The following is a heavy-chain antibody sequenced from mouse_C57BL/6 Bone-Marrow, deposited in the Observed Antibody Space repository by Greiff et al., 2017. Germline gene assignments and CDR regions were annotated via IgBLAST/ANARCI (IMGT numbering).Heavy chain of an antibody. J-gene: IGHJ1*03. D-gene: IGHD2-10*01. CDR2: IWRGGST. Sequence: QVHVKQSGPGLVQPSQSLSITCTVSGFSLTSYGVHWVRQSPGKGLEWLGVIWRGGSTDYNAAFMSRLSITKDNSKSQVFFKMNSRQADDTAIYYCAKTFYGNYWYFDVWGTGTTVTVSS. CDR3: AKTFYGNYWYFDV. CDR1: GFSLTSYG. V-gene: IGHV2-5*01.